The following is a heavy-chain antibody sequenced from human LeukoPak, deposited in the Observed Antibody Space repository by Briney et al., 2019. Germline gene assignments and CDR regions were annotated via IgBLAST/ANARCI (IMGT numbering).Heavy chain of an antibody. CDR3: ARVLREFSADY. CDR1: GYSISSGYY. D-gene: IGHD3-16*02. V-gene: IGHV4-38-2*02. J-gene: IGHJ4*02. Sequence: SETLSLTCTVSGYSISSGYYWGWIRQPPGKGLEWIGSIYHSGSTYYNPSLKSRVTISVDTSKNQFSLKLSSVTAADTAVYYCARVLREFSADYWGQGTLVTVSS. CDR2: IYHSGST.